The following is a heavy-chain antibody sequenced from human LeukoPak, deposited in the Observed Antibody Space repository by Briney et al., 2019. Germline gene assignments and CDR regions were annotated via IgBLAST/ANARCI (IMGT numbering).Heavy chain of an antibody. Sequence: GESLKISCKASGFSFTTHWIGWVRQMPGKGLEWMGSIYPGDSDNRYSPSFKGQVTMSTDKSISTAYLQWSSLRASDTAMYFCARRLYSGDSMTAFDYWGQGTLVTVSS. CDR1: GFSFTTHW. V-gene: IGHV5-51*01. CDR2: IYPGDSDN. D-gene: IGHD1-26*01. J-gene: IGHJ4*02. CDR3: ARRLYSGDSMTAFDY.